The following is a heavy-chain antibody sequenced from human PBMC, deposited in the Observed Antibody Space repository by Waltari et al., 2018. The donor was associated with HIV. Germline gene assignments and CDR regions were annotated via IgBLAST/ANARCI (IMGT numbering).Heavy chain of an antibody. J-gene: IGHJ4*02. CDR3: ARLGYGSGSYVDY. CDR2: IYPGDSDT. D-gene: IGHD3-10*01. CDR1: GYSFTSYW. Sequence: EVQLVQSGAEVKKPGESLKISCKGSGYSFTSYWIGWVPQMPGKGLAWMGIIYPGDSDTRYSTAFQGQVTISADKSISTAYLQSSSLKASDTVMYYCARLGYGSGSYVDYWGQGTLVTVSS. V-gene: IGHV5-51*01.